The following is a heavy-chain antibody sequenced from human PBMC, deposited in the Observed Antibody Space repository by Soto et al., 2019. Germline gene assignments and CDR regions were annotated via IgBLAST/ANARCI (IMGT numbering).Heavy chain of an antibody. CDR2: INHSGST. Sequence: LSLTCAVYGGSFSGYYWSWIRQPPGKGLEWIGEINHSGSTNYNPSLKSRVTISVDTSKNQFSLKLSSVTAADTAVYYCARWGVTSYFDYWGQGTLVTVS. CDR1: GGSFSGYY. J-gene: IGHJ4*02. CDR3: ARWGVTSYFDY. V-gene: IGHV4-34*01. D-gene: IGHD2-21*02.